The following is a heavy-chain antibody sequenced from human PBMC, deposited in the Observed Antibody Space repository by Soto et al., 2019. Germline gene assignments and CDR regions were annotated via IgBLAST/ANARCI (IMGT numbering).Heavy chain of an antibody. CDR1: GGSISRGGYF. CDR2: IYYSGST. CDR3: AREYSSSWYSALDY. J-gene: IGHJ4*02. Sequence: QVQLQESGPGLVKPSQTLSLTCTVTGGSISRGGYFWSWIRQHPGKGLEWIGYIYYSGSTYHNPSLKSRVTISVDTSKNQFSLKLSSVTAADTAVYYCAREYSSSWYSALDYWGQGNLVIVSS. V-gene: IGHV4-31*03. D-gene: IGHD6-13*01.